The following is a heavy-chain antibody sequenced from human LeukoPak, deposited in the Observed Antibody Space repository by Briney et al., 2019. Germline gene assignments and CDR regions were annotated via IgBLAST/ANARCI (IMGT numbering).Heavy chain of an antibody. D-gene: IGHD3-10*01. CDR1: GGTFSSYA. V-gene: IGHV1-69*13. J-gene: IGHJ6*02. Sequence: SVNVSCKASGGTFSSYAISWVRQAPGQGLEWMGGIIPIFGTANYAQKFQGRVTITADESTSTAYMELSSLRSEDTAVYYCARGRITMVRGDPYGMDVWGQGTTVTVSS. CDR3: ARGRITMVRGDPYGMDV. CDR2: IIPIFGTA.